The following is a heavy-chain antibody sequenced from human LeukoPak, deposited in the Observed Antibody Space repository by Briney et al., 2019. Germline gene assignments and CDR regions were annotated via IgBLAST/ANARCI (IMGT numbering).Heavy chain of an antibody. J-gene: IGHJ6*03. CDR1: GYRFNTYA. Sequence: VASVKVSCKASGYRFNTYAISWVRQAPGQGLEWVGWISGYTGHTEYAQKFQGRVTMTTDTSTSTAYMELRSLRPDDTAVYYCAREGDYYGSGSQKGYHYYMDVWGTGTTVTVSS. V-gene: IGHV1-18*01. CDR2: ISGYTGHT. CDR3: AREGDYYGSGSQKGYHYYMDV. D-gene: IGHD3-10*01.